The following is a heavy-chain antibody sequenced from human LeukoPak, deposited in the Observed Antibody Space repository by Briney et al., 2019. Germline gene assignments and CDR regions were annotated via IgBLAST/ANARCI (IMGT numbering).Heavy chain of an antibody. V-gene: IGHV2-5*02. CDR1: GFSLSTRGVG. CDR2: IYWDDDK. Sequence: SGPTLVNPTQTLTLTCTFSGFSLSTRGVGVGWIRQPPGMALEWLAIIYWDDDKRYSPSLKSRLTITTDTSKTQMVLTMMNMDPVDTATYYCAHYTYYYDSSGYYYNFPFDYWGQGTLVTVSS. J-gene: IGHJ4*02. D-gene: IGHD3-22*01. CDR3: AHYTYYYDSSGYYYNFPFDY.